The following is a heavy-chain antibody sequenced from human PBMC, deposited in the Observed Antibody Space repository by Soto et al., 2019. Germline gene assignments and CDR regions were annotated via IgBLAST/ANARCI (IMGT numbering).Heavy chain of an antibody. CDR2: INHSGST. V-gene: IGHV4-34*01. J-gene: IGHJ5*02. Sequence: SETLSLTCAVYGGSFSGYYWIWIRQPPGKGLEWIGEINHSGSTNYNPSLKSRVTISVDTSKNQFSLKLSSVTAADTAVYYCARSGGKHRHCSSTSCYVRAFDPWGQGTLVTVSS. CDR1: GGSFSGYY. D-gene: IGHD2-2*01. CDR3: ARSGGKHRHCSSTSCYVRAFDP.